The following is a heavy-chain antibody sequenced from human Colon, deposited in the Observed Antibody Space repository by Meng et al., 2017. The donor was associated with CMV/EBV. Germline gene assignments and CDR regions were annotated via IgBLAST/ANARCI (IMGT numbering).Heavy chain of an antibody. CDR3: ARDLTNKWFYY. D-gene: IGHD1-26*01. J-gene: IGHJ4*02. CDR1: GDPISSGSHS. Sequence: QLQESGPGLVKPAEPLSLTCTASGDPISSGSHSWAWFRQPPGKRLEWIGSMYFSGIADYNPSLKSRVTISLHATQKQFSLRLTSVTAADSAVYFCARDLTNKWFYYWGQGTLVTASS. V-gene: IGHV4-39*07. CDR2: MYFSGIA.